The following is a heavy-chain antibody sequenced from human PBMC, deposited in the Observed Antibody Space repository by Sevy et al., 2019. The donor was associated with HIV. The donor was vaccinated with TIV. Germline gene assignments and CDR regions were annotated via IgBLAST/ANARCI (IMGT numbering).Heavy chain of an antibody. D-gene: IGHD6-19*01. V-gene: IGHV3-9*01. J-gene: IGHJ1*01. CDR2: ISWNSAFI. Sequence: GGSLRLSCAVYGFSFDDYAMHWVRQVPGKGLEWVAGISWNSAFIGYADSVKGRYTISRDNAKNSLYLQINSLIPEDTALYYCVKDGGSGSGPSAEYFHLWGQGTLVTVSS. CDR1: GFSFDDYA. CDR3: VKDGGSGSGPSAEYFHL.